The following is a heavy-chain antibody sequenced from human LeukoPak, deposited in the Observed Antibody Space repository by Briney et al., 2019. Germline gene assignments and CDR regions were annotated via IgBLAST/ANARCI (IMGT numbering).Heavy chain of an antibody. CDR2: IYYSGST. CDR1: GGSISSSNW. D-gene: IGHD1-26*01. V-gene: IGHV4-4*02. CDR3: ARGVGAIRSDY. Sequence: SETLSLTCAVSGGSISSSNWWSWVRQPSGKGLEWIGYIYYSGSTYYNPSLKSRVTITVDTSKNQFSLKLSSVTAADTAVYYCARGVGAIRSDYWGQGTLVTVSS. J-gene: IGHJ4*02.